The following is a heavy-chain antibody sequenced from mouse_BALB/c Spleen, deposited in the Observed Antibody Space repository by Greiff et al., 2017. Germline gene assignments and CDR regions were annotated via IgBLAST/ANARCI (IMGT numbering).Heavy chain of an antibody. Sequence: VQLKESGPELVKPGASVKMSCKASGYTFTSYVMHWVKQKPGQGLEWIGYINPYNDGTKYNEKFKGKATLTSDKSSSTAYMELSSLTSEDSAVYYCARPHYYGSSYFDYWGQGTTLTVSS. CDR2: INPYNDGT. D-gene: IGHD1-1*01. CDR1: GYTFTSYV. CDR3: ARPHYYGSSYFDY. V-gene: IGHV1-14*01. J-gene: IGHJ2*01.